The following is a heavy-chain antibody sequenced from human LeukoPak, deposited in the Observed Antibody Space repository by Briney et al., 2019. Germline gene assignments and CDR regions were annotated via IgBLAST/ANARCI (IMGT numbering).Heavy chain of an antibody. CDR1: GGSISSYY. D-gene: IGHD3-10*01. CDR2: IYYSGST. J-gene: IGHJ5*02. V-gene: IGHV4-59*01. CDR3: ARGGYYGSGNDFRFDP. Sequence: SETLSLTCTVSGGSISSYYWSWLRQPPGKGLEWIGYIYYSGSTNHKPSLKSRVTISVDTSKNQFSLKLSSVTAADTAVYYCARGGYYGSGNDFRFDPWGQGTLVTVSS.